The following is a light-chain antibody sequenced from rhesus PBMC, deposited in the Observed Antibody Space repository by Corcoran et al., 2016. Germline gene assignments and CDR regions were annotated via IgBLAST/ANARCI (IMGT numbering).Light chain of an antibody. CDR1: QGISSY. V-gene: IGKV1-25*01. J-gene: IGKJ4*01. CDR3: QQYNSLPLT. CDR2: YAT. Sequence: DIQMTQSPSSVSASVGDRVIITCRASQGISSYLAWYQQKPGKAPKLLINYATTLQSGVPSRFSGSGSGTEFTLTINSLQPEDFATYYCQQYNSLPLTFGGGTKVEIK.